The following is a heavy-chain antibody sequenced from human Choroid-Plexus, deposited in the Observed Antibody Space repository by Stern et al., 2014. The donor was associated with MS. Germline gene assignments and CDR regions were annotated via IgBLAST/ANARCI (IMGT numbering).Heavy chain of an antibody. D-gene: IGHD2-8*02. J-gene: IGHJ4*02. V-gene: IGHV4-39*01. Sequence: QVQLQESGPGLVKPSETLSLTCAVSGDSISSYTHYWAWIRQPPGKGLEWIGSVYYSGATYYNPSLKSPGTLSVDTSKNHFSLGLNSVTAADTAVYYCAKHACTGAACPFDLWGQGTLVTVSS. CDR2: VYYSGAT. CDR3: AKHACTGAACPFDL. CDR1: GDSISSYTHY.